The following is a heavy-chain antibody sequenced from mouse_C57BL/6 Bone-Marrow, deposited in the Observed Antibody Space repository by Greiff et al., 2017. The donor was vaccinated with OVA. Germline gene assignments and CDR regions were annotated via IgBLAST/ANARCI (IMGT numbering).Heavy chain of an antibody. V-gene: IGHV1-26*01. CDR1: GYTFTDYY. CDR3: AKLHYGSRDLDY. CDR2: INPNNGGT. Sequence: EVQLQQSGPELVKPGASVKISCKASGYTFTDYYMNWVKQSHGKSLEWIGDINPNNGGTSYNQKFKGKATLTVDKSSSTAYMELRSLTSEDSAVYYCAKLHYGSRDLDYWGQGTTLTVSS. D-gene: IGHD1-1*01. J-gene: IGHJ2*01.